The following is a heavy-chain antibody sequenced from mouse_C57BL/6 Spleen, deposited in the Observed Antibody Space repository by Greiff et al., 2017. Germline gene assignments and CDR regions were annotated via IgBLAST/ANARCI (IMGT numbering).Heavy chain of an antibody. CDR1: GFNIKNTY. V-gene: IGHV14-3*01. CDR3: ARADYGSSFYWYFDV. D-gene: IGHD1-1*01. J-gene: IGHJ1*03. Sequence: VQLQQSVAELVRPGASVKLSCTASGFNIKNTYMHWVKQRPEQGLEWIGRIDPANGNTKYAPKFQGKATITADTSSNTAYLQLSSLTYEDTAIYYCARADYGSSFYWYFDVWGTGTTVTVSS. CDR2: IDPANGNT.